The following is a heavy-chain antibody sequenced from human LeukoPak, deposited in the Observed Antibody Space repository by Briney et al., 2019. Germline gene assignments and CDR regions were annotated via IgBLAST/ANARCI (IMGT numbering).Heavy chain of an antibody. CDR2: IYTSGST. Sequence: SETLSLTCTVSGGSISSYYWSWIRQPAGKGLEWIGRIYTSGSTNYNPSLKSRATISVDTSKNQFSLKLSSVTAADTAVYYCARGTSGYSGYDPPGYWGQGTLVTVSS. CDR3: ARGTSGYSGYDPPGY. J-gene: IGHJ4*02. CDR1: GGSISSYY. V-gene: IGHV4-4*07. D-gene: IGHD5-12*01.